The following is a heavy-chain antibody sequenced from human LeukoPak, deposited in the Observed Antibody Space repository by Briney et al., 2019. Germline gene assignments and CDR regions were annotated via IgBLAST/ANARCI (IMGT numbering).Heavy chain of an antibody. CDR1: DDSINGNIYY. CDR3: ARAYSSGWYGYFDY. D-gene: IGHD6-19*01. Sequence: SETLSLTCSVSDDSINGNIYYWSWIRQPPGKGLEWIGSIYHSGSTYYNPSLKSRVTISVDTSKNQFSLKLSSVTAADTAVYYCARAYSSGWYGYFDYWGQGTLVTVSS. J-gene: IGHJ4*02. V-gene: IGHV4-38-2*02. CDR2: IYHSGST.